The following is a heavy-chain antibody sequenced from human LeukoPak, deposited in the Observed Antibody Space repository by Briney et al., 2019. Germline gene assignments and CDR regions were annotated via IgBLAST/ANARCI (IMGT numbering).Heavy chain of an antibody. V-gene: IGHV4-39*01. CDR2: VYYTGTT. Sequence: SETLSLTCTVSGASIRISNYYWGWIRQPPGKGLEWIASVYYTGTTYYNPSLKSRVTIFVETSKNQVSLRLSSVTAADTAVYYCARHSNYASGSTAKGLFDYWGQGTLVTVSS. CDR3: ARHSNYASGSTAKGLFDY. CDR1: GASIRISNYY. D-gene: IGHD3-10*01. J-gene: IGHJ4*02.